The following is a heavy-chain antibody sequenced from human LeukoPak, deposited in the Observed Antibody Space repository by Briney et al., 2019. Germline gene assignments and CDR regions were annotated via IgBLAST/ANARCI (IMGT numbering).Heavy chain of an antibody. J-gene: IGHJ5*02. Sequence: SETLSLTCAVYIDSFSNYHWNWIRQTPSKGLEWVGEVNEVGGTNISPSLRNRVILSVDTSKNQFFLKLISVTVADTAVYYCARGQGATVPQVGKNWFDPWGQGTRVTVSS. D-gene: IGHD1-26*01. V-gene: IGHV4-34*01. CDR3: ARGQGATVPQVGKNWFDP. CDR1: IDSFSNYH. CDR2: VNEVGGT.